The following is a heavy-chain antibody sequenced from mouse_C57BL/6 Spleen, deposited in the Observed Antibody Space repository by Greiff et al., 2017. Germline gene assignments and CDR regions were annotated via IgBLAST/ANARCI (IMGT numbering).Heavy chain of an antibody. D-gene: IGHD3-2*02. V-gene: IGHV5-4*03. CDR1: GFTFSSYA. J-gene: IGHJ2*01. CDR2: ISDGGSYT. CDR3: AIAQRRLPYFDY. Sequence: EVKLVESGGGLVKPGGSLKLSCAASGFTFSSYAMSWVRQTPEKRLEWVATISDGGSYTYYPDTVKGRFTISRANAKHNLYLQMRHLKSEDTSMYSCAIAQRRLPYFDYGGQGTTLTVSS.